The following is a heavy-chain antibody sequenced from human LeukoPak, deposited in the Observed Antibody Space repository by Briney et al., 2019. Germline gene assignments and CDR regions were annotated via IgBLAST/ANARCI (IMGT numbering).Heavy chain of an antibody. J-gene: IGHJ4*02. Sequence: SETLSLTCTVSGGSISTSYWSWIRQPPGKGLEWIGYIYHSGGTNYNPSLKSRVTISVDTSKNQFSLKLSSVTAADTAVYYCARHAYGTAMADIDYWGQGTLVTVSS. CDR2: IYHSGGT. V-gene: IGHV4-59*08. CDR3: ARHAYGTAMADIDY. CDR1: GGSISTSY. D-gene: IGHD5-18*01.